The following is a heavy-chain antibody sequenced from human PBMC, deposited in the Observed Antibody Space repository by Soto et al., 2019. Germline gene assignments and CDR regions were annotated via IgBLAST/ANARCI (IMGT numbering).Heavy chain of an antibody. CDR3: AKDRDSSGWYRFHFDAFDI. CDR2: ISYDGSNK. J-gene: IGHJ3*02. D-gene: IGHD6-19*01. V-gene: IGHV3-30*18. CDR1: KFTFSSYG. Sequence: QVQLVESGGGVVQPGRSLRLSYAASKFTFSSYGMHWVRQAPGKGLEWVAVISYDGSNKYYADSVKGRFTISRDNSKNTLYLQMNSLRAEDTAVYYCAKDRDSSGWYRFHFDAFDIWGQGTMVTVSS.